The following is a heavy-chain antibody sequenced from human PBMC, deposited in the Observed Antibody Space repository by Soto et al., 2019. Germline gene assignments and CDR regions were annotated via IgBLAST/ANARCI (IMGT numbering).Heavy chain of an antibody. J-gene: IGHJ6*03. CDR3: TTGADIVVVPAAGPYYYYMDV. CDR2: IKSKTDGGTT. Sequence: GGSLRLSCAASGFTFSNAWMSWVRQAPGKGLEWVGRIKSKTDGGTTDYAAPVKGRFTISRDDSKNTLYLQMNSLKTEDTAVYYCTTGADIVVVPAAGPYYYYMDVWGKGTTVTVSS. CDR1: GFTFSNAW. D-gene: IGHD2-2*01. V-gene: IGHV3-15*01.